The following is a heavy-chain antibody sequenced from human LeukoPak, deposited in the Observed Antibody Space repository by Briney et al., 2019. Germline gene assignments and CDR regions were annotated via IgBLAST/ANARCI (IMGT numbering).Heavy chain of an antibody. CDR2: ITPSGGST. CDR1: GYTFTNYY. V-gene: IGHV1-46*01. Sequence: GASVKVSCKASGYTFTNYYMHWVRQAPGQGLKWLGLITPSGGSTWYAQKFQGRVTMTRDMSTSTDYMELSSLRSEDTAVYYCARDNSVGDYAWWFDPWGQGTLVTVSS. D-gene: IGHD1-26*01. CDR3: ARDNSVGDYAWWFDP. J-gene: IGHJ5*02.